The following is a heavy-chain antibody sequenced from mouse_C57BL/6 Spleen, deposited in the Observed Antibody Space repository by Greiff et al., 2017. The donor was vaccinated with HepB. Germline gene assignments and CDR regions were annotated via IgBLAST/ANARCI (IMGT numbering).Heavy chain of an antibody. CDR2: INPSTGGT. CDR3: ARLYDYDTWFAY. CDR1: GYSFTGYY. D-gene: IGHD2-4*01. J-gene: IGHJ3*01. Sequence: VQLQQSGPELVKPGASVKISCKASGYSFTGYYMNWVKQSPEKSLEWIGEINPSTGGTTYNQKFKAKATLTVDKSSSTAYMQLKSLTSEDSAVYYCARLYDYDTWFAYWGQGTLVTVSA. V-gene: IGHV1-42*01.